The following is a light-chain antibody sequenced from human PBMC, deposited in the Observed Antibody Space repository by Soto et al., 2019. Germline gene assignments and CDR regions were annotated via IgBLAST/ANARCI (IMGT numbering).Light chain of an antibody. CDR3: QQFNNYPWT. J-gene: IGKJ1*01. Sequence: DIQMTQSPSTLSASVGDRVTITCRASQSISSWLAWYQQKPGKAPKLLIYKASSLESGVPSRFSGSGSGTEFPLTISSLQPDDFATYYCQQFNNYPWTFGKGTRVEIK. CDR1: QSISSW. V-gene: IGKV1-5*03. CDR2: KAS.